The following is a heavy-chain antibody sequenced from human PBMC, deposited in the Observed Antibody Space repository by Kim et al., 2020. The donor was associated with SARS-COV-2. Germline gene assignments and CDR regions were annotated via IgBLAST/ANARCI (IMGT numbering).Heavy chain of an antibody. J-gene: IGHJ4*02. CDR3: AKGDIVATIPFDY. CDR1: GFTFSSYA. V-gene: IGHV3-23*01. D-gene: IGHD5-12*01. Sequence: GGSLRLSCAASGFTFSSYAMSWVRQAPGKGLEWVSAISGSGGSTYYADSVKGRFTISRDNSKNTLYLQMNSLKAEDTAVYYCAKGDIVATIPFDYWGQGTLVTVSS. CDR2: ISGSGGST.